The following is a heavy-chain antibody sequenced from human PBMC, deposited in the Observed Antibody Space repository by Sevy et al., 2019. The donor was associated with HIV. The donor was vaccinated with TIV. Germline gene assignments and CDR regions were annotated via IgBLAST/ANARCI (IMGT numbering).Heavy chain of an antibody. CDR1: GGSISSSNYY. Sequence: SETLSLTCTVSGGSISSSNYYWGWIRQRPGKGLEWIGTIYYSGSAYYNSSLKSRVTIFIDTSNNQFSLRLSSVTAADTAVYYCARRDYYGYSDSWGQGTLVTVSS. J-gene: IGHJ4*02. CDR3: ARRDYYGYSDS. D-gene: IGHD3-3*01. CDR2: IYYSGSA. V-gene: IGHV4-39*01.